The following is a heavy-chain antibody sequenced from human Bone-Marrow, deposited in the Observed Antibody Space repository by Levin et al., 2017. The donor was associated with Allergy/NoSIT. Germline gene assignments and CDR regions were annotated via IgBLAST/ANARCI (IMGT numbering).Heavy chain of an antibody. J-gene: IGHJ4*02. Sequence: SETLSLTCAISGGSISTSNWWSWVRQPPGKGLEWIGEIYHSGSTNYNPSLKSRVTISVDKSKNQFSLKLSSVTAADTAVYYCARRDYYESSGYYRMWGQGTLVTVSS. CDR1: GGSISTSNW. CDR2: IYHSGST. V-gene: IGHV4-4*02. CDR3: ARRDYYESSGYYRM. D-gene: IGHD3-22*01.